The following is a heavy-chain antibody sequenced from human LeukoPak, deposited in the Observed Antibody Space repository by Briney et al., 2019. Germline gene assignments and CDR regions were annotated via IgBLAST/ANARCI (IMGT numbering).Heavy chain of an antibody. V-gene: IGHV4-34*01. J-gene: IGHJ5*02. CDR1: GGSFSGYY. Sequence: SETLSLTCAVYGGSFSGYYWSWIRQPPGKGLEWIGEINHSGSTNYNPSLKSRVAISVDTSKNQFSLKLSSVTAADTAVYYCARVPNTLHAWFDPWGQGTLVTVSS. CDR3: ARVPNTLHAWFDP. D-gene: IGHD2-2*02. CDR2: INHSGST.